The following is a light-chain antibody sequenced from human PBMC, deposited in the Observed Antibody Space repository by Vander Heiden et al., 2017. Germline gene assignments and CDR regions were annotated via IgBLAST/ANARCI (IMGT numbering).Light chain of an antibody. J-gene: IGKJ2*01. CDR1: QSVSSY. V-gene: IGKV3-11*01. CDR3: QQRSNWNT. Sequence: EIVLTRSPATLSLSPGARATLSCRASQSVSSYVAWYQQKPGQAPRLLSDDASNRATGIPARFSGSGSGTDFTLTISSLEPEDFAVYYCQQRSNWNTFGQGTKLEIK. CDR2: DAS.